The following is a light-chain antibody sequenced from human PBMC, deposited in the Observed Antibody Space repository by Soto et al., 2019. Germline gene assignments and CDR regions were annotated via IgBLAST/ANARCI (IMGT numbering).Light chain of an antibody. V-gene: IGLV2-8*01. CDR1: SSDVGAYNL. CDR2: EVS. CDR3: TSYTGDDFTFV. J-gene: IGLJ1*01. Sequence: QSALTQPASVSGSPGQSVTISCTGTSSDVGAYNLVSWYQQYPGKAPKLMIYEVSKRPLGVPDRFSGSKSGNTASLIVSGLQPDDEAEYHCTSYTGDDFTFVFGTGTKLTVL.